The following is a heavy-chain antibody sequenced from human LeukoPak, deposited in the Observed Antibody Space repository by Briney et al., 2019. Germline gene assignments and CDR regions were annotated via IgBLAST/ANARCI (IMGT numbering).Heavy chain of an antibody. D-gene: IGHD1-26*01. V-gene: IGHV3-23*01. Sequence: GGSLRLSCAASGLTFSSYAMNWVRQAPGEGLEWVSGMSGSGGSTYYADSVKGRFTISRDNSKNTLYLQMNSLRAEDTAVYYCAKDRSAARVGATPTYYFDYWGQGTLVTVSS. CDR1: GLTFSSYA. CDR3: AKDRSAARVGATPTYYFDY. J-gene: IGHJ4*02. CDR2: MSGSGGST.